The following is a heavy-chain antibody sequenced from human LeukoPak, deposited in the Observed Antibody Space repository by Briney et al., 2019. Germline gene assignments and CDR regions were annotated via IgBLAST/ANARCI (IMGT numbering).Heavy chain of an antibody. J-gene: IGHJ6*03. V-gene: IGHV3-49*04. D-gene: IGHD2-2*01. Sequence: PGGSLRLSCTASGFTFGDYAMSWVRQAPGKGLEWVGFIRSKAYGGTTEYAASVKGRFTISRDDSKSIAYLQMNSLKTEDTAVYYCTRDTVCSSTSCYGDYYYYMDVWGKGTTVTVSS. CDR2: IRSKAYGGTT. CDR1: GFTFGDYA. CDR3: TRDTVCSSTSCYGDYYYYMDV.